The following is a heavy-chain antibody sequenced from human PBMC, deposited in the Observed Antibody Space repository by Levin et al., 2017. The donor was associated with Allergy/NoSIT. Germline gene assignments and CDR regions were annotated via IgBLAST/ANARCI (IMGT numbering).Heavy chain of an antibody. V-gene: IGHV3-30*04. J-gene: IGHJ2*01. Sequence: RPSETLSLTCAASGFTFRSYAMHWVRQAPGKGLEWVAVISYDGSNKYYADSVKGRFTISRDNSKNTLYLQMNSLRAEDTAVYYCARDRLYRSTIFGVVFLWGRGTLVSVSS. CDR3: ARDRLYRSTIFGVVFL. D-gene: IGHD3-3*01. CDR2: ISYDGSNK. CDR1: GFTFRSYA.